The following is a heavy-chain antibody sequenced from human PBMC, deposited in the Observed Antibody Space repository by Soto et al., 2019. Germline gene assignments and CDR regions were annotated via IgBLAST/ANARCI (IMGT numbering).Heavy chain of an antibody. Sequence: PSETCPSTSIFFVAPIAIGSYTGGWIGQPPGKGLAWIGSIYYSGSTYYNPSLKSRVTIPVDTSKNQFPLKLSSVTAADTAVYYCARRGSSSWYGYWGQGTLVTVS. D-gene: IGHD6-13*01. J-gene: IGHJ4*02. V-gene: IGHV4-39*01. CDR1: VAPIAIGSYT. CDR3: ARRGSSSWYGY. CDR2: IYYSGST.